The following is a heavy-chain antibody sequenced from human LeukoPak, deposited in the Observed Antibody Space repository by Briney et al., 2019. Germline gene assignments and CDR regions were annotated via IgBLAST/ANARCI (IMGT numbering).Heavy chain of an antibody. CDR3: ARGAYYYED. J-gene: IGHJ4*02. CDR2: ISSSSSTI. D-gene: IGHD3-22*01. Sequence: GGSLRLSCAASGFTFSSHSMNWVRQALGKGLEWVSYISSSSSTIYYADSVKGRFTISRDNAKNSLYLQMNSLRAEDTAVYYCARGAYYYEDWGQGTLVTVSS. V-gene: IGHV3-48*01. CDR1: GFTFSSHS.